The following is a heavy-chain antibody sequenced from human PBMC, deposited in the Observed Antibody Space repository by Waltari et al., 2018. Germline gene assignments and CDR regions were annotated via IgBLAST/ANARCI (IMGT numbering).Heavy chain of an antibody. J-gene: IGHJ2*01. V-gene: IGHV4-59*01. D-gene: IGHD6-19*01. CDR2: IYYSGSS. CDR3: ARDGQGVGSDWYGVDWYFDL. Sequence: QESGPGLVKPSETLSLTCTVSGGSINNYYWSWIRQPPGKGLEWIGYIYYSGSSNYNPSLKSRVTMSVDTSKNQFSLRLSSVTAADTAVYYCARDGQGVGSDWYGVDWYFDLWGRGSLVTVSS. CDR1: GGSINNYY.